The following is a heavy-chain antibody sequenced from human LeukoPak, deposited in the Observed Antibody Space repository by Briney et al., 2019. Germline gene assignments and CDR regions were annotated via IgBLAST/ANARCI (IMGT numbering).Heavy chain of an antibody. J-gene: IGHJ6*03. Sequence: ASVKISCKASGYTFSDHYMHWVRQAPGKGLEWMGRVDPEDGETIYAENFRGRVIITADTSTNTAYMELSSLRSEDTAVYYCATDRIDYGSGRRCYMDVWGKGTTVTVSS. V-gene: IGHV1-69-2*01. CDR1: GYTFSDHY. D-gene: IGHD3-10*01. CDR2: VDPEDGET. CDR3: ATDRIDYGSGRRCYMDV.